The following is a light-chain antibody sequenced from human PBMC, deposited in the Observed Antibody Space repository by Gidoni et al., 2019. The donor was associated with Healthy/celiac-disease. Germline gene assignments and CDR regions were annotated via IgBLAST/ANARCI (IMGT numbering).Light chain of an antibody. J-gene: IGKJ2*01. CDR2: DAS. Sequence: DIVLTQSPATLSLSPGERATLSCRASQSVSSYLAWSQQKPGQAPRLLIYDASNSAPVIPARFSGSGSGTDFTLPISSLEPEDFAVYYCQQRSNWPPYTFGQGTKLEIK. CDR1: QSVSSY. CDR3: QQRSNWPPYT. V-gene: IGKV3-11*01.